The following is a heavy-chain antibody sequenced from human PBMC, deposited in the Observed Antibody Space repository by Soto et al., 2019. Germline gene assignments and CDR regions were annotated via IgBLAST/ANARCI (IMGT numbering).Heavy chain of an antibody. CDR1: GFSLSTRGEA. V-gene: IGHV2-5*02. Sequence: QITLKESGPTLVKPTQTLTLTCTFSGFSLSTRGEAVGWFRQPPGKALEWLALIYWDEDKWYSPSLKSRLTITDDSSKNQVVLTLTTMDPVDTATYFCAHRPPGYASYFAYWGQGTLVTVSS. CDR2: IYWDEDK. CDR3: AHRPPGYASYFAY. D-gene: IGHD5-12*01. J-gene: IGHJ4*02.